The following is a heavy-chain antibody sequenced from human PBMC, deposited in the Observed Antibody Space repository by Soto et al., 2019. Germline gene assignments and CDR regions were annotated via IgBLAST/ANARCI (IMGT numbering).Heavy chain of an antibody. Sequence: PGGSLRLSCAASGFTFSNAWMSWVRQAPGKGLEWVGRIKSKTDGGTTDYAAPVKGRFTISRDDSKNTLYLQMNSLKTEDTAVYYCTTDRWARYDSDDYGGYYYYYYGMDVWGQGTTVTVSS. CDR3: TTDRWARYDSDDYGGYYYYYYGMDV. CDR1: GFTFSNAW. CDR2: IKSKTDGGTT. D-gene: IGHD4-17*01. V-gene: IGHV3-15*01. J-gene: IGHJ6*02.